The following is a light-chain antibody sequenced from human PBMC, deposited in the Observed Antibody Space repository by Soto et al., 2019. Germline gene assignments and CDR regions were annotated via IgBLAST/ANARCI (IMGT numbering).Light chain of an antibody. CDR3: HFYDNSVSGARV. CDR2: DNS. CDR1: SSNIGTGYD. Sequence: QSVLTQPPSVSGAPGQRVTISCTGSSSNIGTGYDVHWYQQLPGTAPKLLIYDNSNRPSGVPDRFSGSRSGTSASLAITGRQAGDEADYYCHFYDNSVSGARVFGGGTKLTVL. V-gene: IGLV1-40*01. J-gene: IGLJ2*01.